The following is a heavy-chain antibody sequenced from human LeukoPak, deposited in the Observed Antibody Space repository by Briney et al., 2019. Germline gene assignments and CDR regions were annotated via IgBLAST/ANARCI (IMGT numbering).Heavy chain of an antibody. CDR2: MNPNTGNT. CDR1: GYTFTSYD. V-gene: IGHV1-8*01. Sequence: ASVKVSCKASGYTFTSYDINWVRQAPGQGLEWMGWMNPNTGNTGYAQKFQGRVTMTRNTSISTAYMELSSLRSEDTAVYYCARGRVGATSLFDYWGQGTLVTVSS. CDR3: ARGRVGATSLFDY. D-gene: IGHD1-26*01. J-gene: IGHJ4*02.